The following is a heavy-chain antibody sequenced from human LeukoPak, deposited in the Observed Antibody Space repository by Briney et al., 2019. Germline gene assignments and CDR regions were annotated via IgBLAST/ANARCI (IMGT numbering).Heavy chain of an antibody. D-gene: IGHD5-18*01. CDR1: GGSFSGYY. CDR3: ARRGYSYGYGVRAYYFDY. Sequence: SETLSLTCAVYGGSFSGYYWSWIRQPPGKGLEWIGEINHSGSTSYNPSLKSRVTISVDTSKNQFSLKLSSVTAADTAVYYCARRGYSYGYGVRAYYFDYWGQGTLVTVSS. J-gene: IGHJ4*02. V-gene: IGHV4-34*01. CDR2: INHSGST.